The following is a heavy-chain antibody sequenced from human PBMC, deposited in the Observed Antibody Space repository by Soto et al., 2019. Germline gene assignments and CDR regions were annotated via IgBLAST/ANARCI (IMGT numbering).Heavy chain of an antibody. V-gene: IGHV3-23*01. D-gene: IGHD2-21*02. CDR3: ERTRTAFYRYYFDS. J-gene: IGHJ4*02. CDR2: ISGSGGAT. CDR1: GFTFKDCA. Sequence: PGSSLRLSCSTSGFTFKDCAISWVLQATGKGLEWVSGISGSGGATYYTDSVEGRFTISKDFSKNTVSLQMTGLRVDDTAVYYCERTRTAFYRYYFDSWGQGALVTVSS.